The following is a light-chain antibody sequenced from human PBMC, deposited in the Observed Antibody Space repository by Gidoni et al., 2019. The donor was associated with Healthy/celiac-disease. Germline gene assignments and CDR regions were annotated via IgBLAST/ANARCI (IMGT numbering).Light chain of an antibody. Sequence: DIQMTQSPSSLSASVGDRVTITCRASQSFSSYLNWYQQKPGKAPKLLIYAASSLQSGVPSRFSGSGSGTDFTLTISSLQPEDFATCYCQQSYSTPWTFGQGTKVEIK. CDR2: AAS. J-gene: IGKJ1*01. CDR1: QSFSSY. V-gene: IGKV1-39*01. CDR3: QQSYSTPWT.